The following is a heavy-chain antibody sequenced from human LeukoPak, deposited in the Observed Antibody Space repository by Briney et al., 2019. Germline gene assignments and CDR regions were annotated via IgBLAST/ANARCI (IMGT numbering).Heavy chain of an antibody. V-gene: IGHV1-69*04. J-gene: IGHJ4*02. Sequence: GSSVKVSCKASGGTFSSYAISWVRQAPGQGLEWMGRIIPILGIANYAQKFQGRVTITADKSTSTAYMELSSLRSEDTAVYYCALLWFGELLFGVPSYYFDYWGQGTLVTVSS. CDR2: IIPILGIA. D-gene: IGHD3-10*01. CDR1: GGTFSSYA. CDR3: ALLWFGELLFGVPSYYFDY.